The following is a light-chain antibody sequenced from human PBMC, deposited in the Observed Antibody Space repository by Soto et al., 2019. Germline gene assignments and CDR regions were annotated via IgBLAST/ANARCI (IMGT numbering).Light chain of an antibody. CDR1: QSINTF. CDR3: QQRSIWPLT. V-gene: IGKV3-11*01. CDR2: DAS. Sequence: EIVLTQSPATLSVSPGESVTLSCRASQSINTFLAWYQQKPGQAPRLLIYDASSRAAGVPARFSGRGSGTDFTLTINSLEPEDFAVYHCQQRSIWPLTFGGGTRVE. J-gene: IGKJ4*01.